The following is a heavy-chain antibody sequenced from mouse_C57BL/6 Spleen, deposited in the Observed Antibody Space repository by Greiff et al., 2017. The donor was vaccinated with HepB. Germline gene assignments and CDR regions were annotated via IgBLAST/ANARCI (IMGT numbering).Heavy chain of an antibody. CDR1: GYAFSSSW. Sequence: VQLQQSGPELVKPGASVKISCKASGYAFSSSWMNWVKQRPGKGLEWIGRIYPGDGDTNYNGKFKGKATLTAVTSSSTAYMKLSSLTSEDSAVYSCASEEGAGTYLGQGTLVTVSA. J-gene: IGHJ3*01. V-gene: IGHV1-82*01. CDR2: IYPGDGDT. CDR3: ASEEGAGTY.